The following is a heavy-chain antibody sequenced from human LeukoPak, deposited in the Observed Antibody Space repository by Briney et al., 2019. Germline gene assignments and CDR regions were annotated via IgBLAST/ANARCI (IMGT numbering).Heavy chain of an antibody. D-gene: IGHD1-26*01. J-gene: IGHJ4*02. CDR1: GFTFSSYE. CDR3: AREDSGSSNFDY. Sequence: GGSLRLSCAASGFTFSSYETNWVRQAPGKGLEWVSYISSSGSTIYYADSVKGRFTISRDNAKNSLYLQMNSLRAEDTAVYYCAREDSGSSNFDYWGQGTLVTVSS. CDR2: ISSSGSTI. V-gene: IGHV3-48*03.